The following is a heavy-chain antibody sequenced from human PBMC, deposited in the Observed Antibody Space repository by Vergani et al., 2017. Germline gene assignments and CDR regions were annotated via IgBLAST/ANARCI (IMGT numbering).Heavy chain of an antibody. Sequence: QVQLQESGPGLVKPSQTLSLTCAVSGGSISSGGYYWSWIRQHPGKGLEWIGYIYYSGSTYYNPSLKSRVTLSVDTSKNQFSLKLCSVTAADTAVYYCARAPIGSTIFVVVIISFAFDIWGQGTMVTVSS. CDR1: GGSISSGGYY. V-gene: IGHV4-31*11. CDR3: ARAPIGSTIFVVVIISFAFDI. J-gene: IGHJ3*02. CDR2: IYYSGST. D-gene: IGHD3-3*01.